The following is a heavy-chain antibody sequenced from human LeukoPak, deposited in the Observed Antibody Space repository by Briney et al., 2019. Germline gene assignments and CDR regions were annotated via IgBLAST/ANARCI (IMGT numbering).Heavy chain of an antibody. CDR1: GGTFSSYA. J-gene: IGHJ6*03. D-gene: IGHD3-9*01. V-gene: IGHV1-46*01. CDR3: ARDFPTTNKLRYFDWPPSGGYYMDV. Sequence: VASVKASCKASGGTFSSYAISWVQQAPGQGLEWMGIINPSGGSTSYAQKFQGRVTMTRDTSTSTVYMELSSLRSEDTAVYYCARDFPTTNKLRYFDWPPSGGYYMDVWGKGTTVTVSS. CDR2: INPSGGST.